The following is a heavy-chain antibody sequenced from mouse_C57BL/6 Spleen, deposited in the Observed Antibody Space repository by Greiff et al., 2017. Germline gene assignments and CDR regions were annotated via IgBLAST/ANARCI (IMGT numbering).Heavy chain of an antibody. D-gene: IGHD1-1*02. J-gene: IGHJ4*01. CDR2: IDPNSGGT. Sequence: QVQLQQPGAELVKPGASVKLSCKASGYTFTSYWMHWVKQRPGRGLEWIGRIDPNSGGTKYNEKFKSKATLTVDKPSSTAYMQLSSLTSEDSAVYYCARSGGITTVVPYYYAMDYWGQGTSVTVSS. CDR3: ARSGGITTVVPYYYAMDY. V-gene: IGHV1-72*01. CDR1: GYTFTSYW.